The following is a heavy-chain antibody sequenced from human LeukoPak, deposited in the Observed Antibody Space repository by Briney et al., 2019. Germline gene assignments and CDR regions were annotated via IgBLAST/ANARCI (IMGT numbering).Heavy chain of an antibody. CDR3: TFRVPRGS. CDR1: GISFTYAW. CDR2: INSKPDGATT. V-gene: IGHV3-15*01. J-gene: IGHJ5*02. Sequence: GGSLRLSCAASGISFTYAWMSWVRKAPGKGLEWVGRINSKPDGATTDYAAPVKGRFTITRDDSQNTQYLQMNSLQTEDTAMYSCTFRVPRGSWGRATLVTVSS. D-gene: IGHD4/OR15-4a*01.